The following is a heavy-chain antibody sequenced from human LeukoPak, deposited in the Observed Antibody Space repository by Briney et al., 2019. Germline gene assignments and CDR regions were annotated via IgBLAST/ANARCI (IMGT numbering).Heavy chain of an antibody. D-gene: IGHD4-23*01. Sequence: SSETLSLTCTVSGGSVSNSLYYWSWIRQPPGKGLEWIGYIYYNGDTNYNPSLKSRVIISIDTSSNQFSLKLSSVTAADTAVYYCARDLLNEGNHLDYWGQGTLVTVSS. J-gene: IGHJ4*02. V-gene: IGHV4-61*01. CDR1: GGSVSNSLYY. CDR2: IYYNGDT. CDR3: ARDLLNEGNHLDY.